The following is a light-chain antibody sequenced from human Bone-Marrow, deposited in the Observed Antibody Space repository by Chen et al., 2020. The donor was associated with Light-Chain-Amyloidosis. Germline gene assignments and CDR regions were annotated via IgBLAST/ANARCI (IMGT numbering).Light chain of an antibody. J-gene: IGLJ3*02. CDR2: DDS. CDR3: QVWDRSSDRPV. CDR1: NIGSTR. Sequence: SYVLTQPSSVSVAPGQTATIACGGNNIGSTRVHWYQQTPGQAPLLAVYDDSDRPSGSPERLSGSNSGNTATLTSSGVEAGDEADYYCQVWDRSSDRPVFGGGTKLTVL. V-gene: IGLV3-21*02.